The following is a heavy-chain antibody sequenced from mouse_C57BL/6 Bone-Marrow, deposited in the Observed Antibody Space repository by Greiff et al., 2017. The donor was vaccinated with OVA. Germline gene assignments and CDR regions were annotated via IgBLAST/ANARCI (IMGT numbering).Heavy chain of an antibody. J-gene: IGHJ3*01. CDR1: GFTFSDYY. CDR3: ARGGQLSWFAY. V-gene: IGHV5-16*01. D-gene: IGHD6-1*01. Sequence: DVMLVESEGGLVQPGSSMKLSCTASGFTFSDYYMAWVRQVPEKGLEWVANINYDGSSTYYLDSLKSRFIISRDNAKNILYLQMSSLKSEDTATYYCARGGQLSWFAYWGQGTLVTVSA. CDR2: INYDGSST.